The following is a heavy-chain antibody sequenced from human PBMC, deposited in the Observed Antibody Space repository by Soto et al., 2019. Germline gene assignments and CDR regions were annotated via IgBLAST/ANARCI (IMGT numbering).Heavy chain of an antibody. CDR3: ATGVVPATKWGYYSYGLDV. CDR2: ISSGGFIT. J-gene: IGHJ6*02. D-gene: IGHD2-2*01. Sequence: ESGGGLVKPGGSLRLSCAASGFTFSDYYMSWIRQAPGKGLEWVSYISSGGFITYYADSVKGRFTTSWDKAKNSLYLQMSTLSAEDTAVYYCATGVVPATKWGYYSYGLDVWGQGTTVTVSS. V-gene: IGHV3-11*01. CDR1: GFTFSDYY.